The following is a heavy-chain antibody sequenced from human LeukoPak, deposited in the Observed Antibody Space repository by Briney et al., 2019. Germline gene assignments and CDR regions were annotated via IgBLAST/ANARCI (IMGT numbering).Heavy chain of an antibody. Sequence: PSETLSLTCAVSGGSITNGDYSWSWIRQPPGKGLEWIGYIYYSGSTNYNPSLKSRVTISVDTSKNQFSLKLSSVTAADTAVYYCARARQDYDWFDPWGQGTLVTVSS. J-gene: IGHJ5*02. V-gene: IGHV4-61*08. D-gene: IGHD4-17*01. CDR1: GGSITNGDYS. CDR2: IYYSGST. CDR3: ARARQDYDWFDP.